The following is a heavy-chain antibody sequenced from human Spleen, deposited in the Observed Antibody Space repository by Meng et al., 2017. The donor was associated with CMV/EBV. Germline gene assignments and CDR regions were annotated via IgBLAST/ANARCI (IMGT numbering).Heavy chain of an antibody. CDR2: INHSGST. CDR1: GGSFSGYY. V-gene: IGHV4-34*01. D-gene: IGHD6-13*01. Sequence: VQLQKWGAVLFKPSEDLSLPCAVYGGSFSGYYWSWIRQPPGKGLDWIGEINHSGSTNYTPSLKSRVTISVDTSKNQFSLKLSSVTAADTAVYYCARGRKPGYSSSWYSWGQGTLVTVSS. CDR3: ARGRKPGYSSSWYS. J-gene: IGHJ4*02.